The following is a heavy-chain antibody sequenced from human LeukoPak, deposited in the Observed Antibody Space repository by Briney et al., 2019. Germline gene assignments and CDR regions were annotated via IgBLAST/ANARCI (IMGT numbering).Heavy chain of an antibody. CDR1: GFTFSSYA. Sequence: GGSLRLSCAASGFTFSSYAMSWVRQAPGKGLECISIISGPGGSIYYADPVKGRFTISRDSSKNTLYLQMNSLRAEDTAVYYCAKAGYINYYAYYHMDVWGKGTTVTVSS. D-gene: IGHD3-9*01. J-gene: IGHJ6*03. CDR3: AKAGYINYYAYYHMDV. CDR2: ISGPGGSI. V-gene: IGHV3-23*01.